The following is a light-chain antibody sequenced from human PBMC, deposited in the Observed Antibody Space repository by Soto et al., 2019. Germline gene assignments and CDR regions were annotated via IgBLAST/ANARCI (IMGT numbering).Light chain of an antibody. J-gene: IGLJ1*01. V-gene: IGLV2-14*01. CDR2: EVS. CDR3: SSYTTSSTLV. CDR1: SSDVGGYKY. Sequence: VLTQPASVSGSPGQSITVSCTGTSSDVGGYKYVSWYQHHPGRAPKLMIYEVSNRPSGVSHRFSGSKSGNTASLTISGLQPEDEADYYCSSYTTSSTLVFGTGTKV.